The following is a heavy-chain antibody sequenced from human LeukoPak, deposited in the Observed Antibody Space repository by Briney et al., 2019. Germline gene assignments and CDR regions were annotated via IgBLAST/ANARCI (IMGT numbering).Heavy chain of an antibody. CDR1: GFTFVKFW. D-gene: IGHD3-16*01. J-gene: IGHJ4*02. CDR3: TRLHGGGY. V-gene: IGHV3-7*04. CDR2: IKQDGSDK. Sequence: LGGSLRLPCKASGFTFVKFWMRRDPQAPGKGLEWVANIKQDGSDKYYMDSVKGRFTISRDNAKNSLYLQMNSLRAEDTAVYYCTRLHGGGYWGQGTLVTVSS.